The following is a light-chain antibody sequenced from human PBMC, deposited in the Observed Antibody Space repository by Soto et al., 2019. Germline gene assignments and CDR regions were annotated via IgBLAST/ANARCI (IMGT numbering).Light chain of an antibody. Sequence: DIQMTQSPSSLSASVGDRVTITCQASQDISNYLNWYQQKPGKAPKLLIYDASNLETGVPSRFSGSGSGTDFTFTISSLQPEDIATSSLGTFGQGTKLEIK. CDR2: DAS. J-gene: IGKJ2*02. CDR3: GT. CDR1: QDISNY. V-gene: IGKV1-33*01.